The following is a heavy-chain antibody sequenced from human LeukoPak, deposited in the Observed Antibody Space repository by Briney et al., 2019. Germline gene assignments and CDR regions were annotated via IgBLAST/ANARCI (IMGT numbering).Heavy chain of an antibody. D-gene: IGHD5-24*01. J-gene: IGHJ6*03. Sequence: SGRSLRLSCAASGITFSSHAMSWVRQAAGEGREWVSLISGSGGHTYYGDSVKGRFNISRDNYTNRLYLQMHSLRPEDTAVYYCAKGGAATMRDGYNYYYYYTEVWGRGTTVTVSS. CDR2: ISGSGGHT. V-gene: IGHV3-23*01. CDR1: GITFSSHA. CDR3: AKGGAATMRDGYNYYYYYTEV.